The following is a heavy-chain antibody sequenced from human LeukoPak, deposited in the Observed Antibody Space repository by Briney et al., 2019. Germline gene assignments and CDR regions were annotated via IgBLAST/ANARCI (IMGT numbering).Heavy chain of an antibody. CDR3: ARALSWTTESYYYMDV. J-gene: IGHJ6*03. Sequence: ASLKVSCKASGYTFTSYDINWVRQATGQGLEWMGWMNTNSGNTGYAQKFQGRVTMTKNTSITTAYIELSSLRSEDTAVYYCARALSWTTESYYYMDVWGKGTTVTVSS. V-gene: IGHV1-8*01. D-gene: IGHD3/OR15-3a*01. CDR2: MNTNSGNT. CDR1: GYTFTSYD.